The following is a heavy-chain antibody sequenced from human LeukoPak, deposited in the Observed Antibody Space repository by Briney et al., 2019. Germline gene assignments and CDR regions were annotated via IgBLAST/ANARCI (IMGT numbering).Heavy chain of an antibody. CDR3: ATDYDPNAFDY. Sequence: PGGSLRLSCAASGFTFSSYGMHWVRQAPGKGLEWVAFIRYDGSSKYYADSVKGRFTISRDNSKNTLYLQMNSLRAEDTAVYYCATDYDPNAFDYWGQGALVTVSS. CDR1: GFTFSSYG. D-gene: IGHD3-16*01. CDR2: IRYDGSSK. V-gene: IGHV3-30*02. J-gene: IGHJ4*02.